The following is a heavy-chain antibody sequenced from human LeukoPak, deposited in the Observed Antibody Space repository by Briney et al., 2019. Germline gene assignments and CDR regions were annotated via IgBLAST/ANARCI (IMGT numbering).Heavy chain of an antibody. CDR1: VFTLSSYS. Sequence: GGSLRLSCAASVFTLSSYSMQWVRQALGKGQEWVAVISYDGSNKYYADSVKGRFTISRDNSKNTLYLQMNSLRAEDTAVYYCARSPTYGDAYFQHWGQGTLVTVSS. V-gene: IGHV3-30-3*01. J-gene: IGHJ1*01. CDR3: ARSPTYGDAYFQH. D-gene: IGHD4-17*01. CDR2: ISYDGSNK.